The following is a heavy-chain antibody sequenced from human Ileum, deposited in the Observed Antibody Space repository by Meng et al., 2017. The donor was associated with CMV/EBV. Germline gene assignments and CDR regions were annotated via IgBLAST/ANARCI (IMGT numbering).Heavy chain of an antibody. CDR3: ARACRQFNNCYLDS. CDR2: IRNDGST. D-gene: IGHD1-20*01. V-gene: IGHV3-53*01. CDR1: GFSVTSNY. Sequence: GGSLRLSCAASGFSVTSNYMTWVRQAPGKGLECVSFIRNDGSTTYTASVQGRFTISRDSSKNTVYLQMNSLRAEDTALYFCARACRQFNNCYLDSWGQGTQVTVSS. J-gene: IGHJ4*02.